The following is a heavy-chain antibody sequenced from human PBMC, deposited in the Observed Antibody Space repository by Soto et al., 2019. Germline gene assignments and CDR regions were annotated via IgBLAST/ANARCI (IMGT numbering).Heavy chain of an antibody. J-gene: IGHJ5*02. CDR3: ARGEQIARGELLFDP. CDR1: GFTFDDYG. Sequence: GGSLRLSCAASGFTFDDYGMSWVRQAPGKGLEWVSGINWNGGSTGYADSVKGRFTISRDNAMNSLYLHMNSLRAEDTALHHCARGEQIARGELLFDPWGQGTLVTVSS. CDR2: INWNGGST. V-gene: IGHV3-20*01. D-gene: IGHD1-26*01.